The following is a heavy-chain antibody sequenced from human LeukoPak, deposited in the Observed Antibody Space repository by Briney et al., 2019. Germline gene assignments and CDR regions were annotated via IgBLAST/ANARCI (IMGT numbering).Heavy chain of an antibody. CDR2: MSYSGQT. CDR1: GDYIGRINYY. D-gene: IGHD2-15*01. V-gene: IGHV4-39*07. J-gene: IGHJ4*01. Sequence: SETLSLTCTISGDYIGRINYYWGWIRQPPGKGLEWIVSMSYSGQTYYNPSLKSRITTSIDTSKNQLSLNLKSVTAADTAVYYCARDRDVDDFDSWGHGTLVTVSS. CDR3: ARDRDVDDFDS.